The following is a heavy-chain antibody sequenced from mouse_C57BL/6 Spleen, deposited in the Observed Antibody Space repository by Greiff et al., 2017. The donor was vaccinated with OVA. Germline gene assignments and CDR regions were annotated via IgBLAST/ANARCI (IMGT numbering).Heavy chain of an antibody. Sequence: EVQLQQSGPELVKPGASVKIPCKASGYTFTDYNMDWVKQSHGKSLEWIGDINPNNGGTIYNQKFKGKATLTVDKSSSTAYMELRSLTSEDTAVYYCARRGYYSNYRFAYWGQGTLVTVAA. CDR2: INPNNGGT. V-gene: IGHV1-18*01. D-gene: IGHD2-5*01. CDR1: GYTFTDYN. CDR3: ARRGYYSNYRFAY. J-gene: IGHJ3*01.